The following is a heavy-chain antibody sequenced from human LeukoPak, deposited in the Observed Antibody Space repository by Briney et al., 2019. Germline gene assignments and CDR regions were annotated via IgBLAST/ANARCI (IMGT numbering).Heavy chain of an antibody. J-gene: IGHJ6*03. D-gene: IGHD3-10*01. Sequence: PGGSLRLSCAASGFTFSSYWMHWVRQAPGKGLVWVSRINSDGSSTSYADSVKGRFTISRDNAKNTLYLQMNSLRAEDTAVYYCASAPLVYYYHYMDVWGKGTTVTVSS. V-gene: IGHV3-74*01. CDR1: GFTFSSYW. CDR2: INSDGSST. CDR3: ASAPLVYYYHYMDV.